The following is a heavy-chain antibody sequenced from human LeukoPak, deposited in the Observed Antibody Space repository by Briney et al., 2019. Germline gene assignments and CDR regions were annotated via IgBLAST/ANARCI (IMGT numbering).Heavy chain of an antibody. J-gene: IGHJ4*02. Sequence: PSETLTLTCTVSGGSISSSSYYWGWIRQPPGKGLEWIGSTHYSGSTYYNPSLKSRVTISVDTSKNQFSLKLNSVTAADTAVYYCASHYYDSSGFYYIEDYWGQGTLVTVSS. V-gene: IGHV4-39*01. D-gene: IGHD3-22*01. CDR3: ASHYYDSSGFYYIEDY. CDR2: THYSGST. CDR1: GGSISSSSYY.